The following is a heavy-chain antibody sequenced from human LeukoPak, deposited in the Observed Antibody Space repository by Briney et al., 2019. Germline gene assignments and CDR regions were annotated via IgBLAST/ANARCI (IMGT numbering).Heavy chain of an antibody. CDR2: INPSGGNT. CDR1: GFTFSSYN. Sequence: PGGSLRLSCAASGFTFSSYNMNWVRQAPGQGLEWMGIINPSGGNTNYAQKLQGRVTMTTDTSSSTAYMELRSLRSDDTAVYYCHLLTSTLMTTVVTPDYFDYWGQGTLVTVSS. CDR3: HLLTSTLMTTVVTPDYFDY. J-gene: IGHJ4*02. D-gene: IGHD4-23*01. V-gene: IGHV1-46*01.